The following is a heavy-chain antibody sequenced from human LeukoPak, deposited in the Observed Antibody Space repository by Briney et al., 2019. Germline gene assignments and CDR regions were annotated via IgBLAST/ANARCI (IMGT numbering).Heavy chain of an antibody. CDR3: ARQDGNSKYYFDY. V-gene: IGHV5-51*01. J-gene: IGHJ4*02. CDR2: IYPGDSDT. Sequence: ESLKISCKGSGYSFTYYWIGWVRHMPGKGLEWMGIIYPGDSDTRYRPSFQGQVTISVDKSISTAYLQWSSLKASDTAMYYCARQDGNSKYYFDYWGQGTLVTVSS. D-gene: IGHD1-1*01. CDR1: GYSFTYYW.